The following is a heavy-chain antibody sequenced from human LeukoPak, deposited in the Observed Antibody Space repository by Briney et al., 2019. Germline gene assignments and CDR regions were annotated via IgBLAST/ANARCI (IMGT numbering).Heavy chain of an antibody. D-gene: IGHD3-22*01. CDR1: GGSISSSNW. J-gene: IGHJ6*02. V-gene: IGHV4-4*02. Sequence: PSETLSLTCAVSGGSISSSNWWSWVRQPPGKGLEWIGEIYHSGSTNYNPSLKSRVTISVDKSKNQFSLKLSSVTAADTAVYYCARKTYYYDSSGYYYGAYYYYGMDVWGQGTTVTVSS. CDR2: IYHSGST. CDR3: ARKTYYYDSSGYYYGAYYYYGMDV.